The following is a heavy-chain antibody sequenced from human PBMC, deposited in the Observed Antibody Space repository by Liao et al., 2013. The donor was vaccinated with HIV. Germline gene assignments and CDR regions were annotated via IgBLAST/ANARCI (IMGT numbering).Heavy chain of an antibody. CDR2: INHSGST. D-gene: IGHD3-10*01. CDR3: ARGMVRGFRDHFDY. J-gene: IGHJ4*02. CDR1: GGSFSGYY. Sequence: QVQLQQWGAGLLKPSETLSLTCAVYGGSFSGYYWSWIRQPPGKGLEWIGEINHSGSTNYNPSLKSRVTISVDTSKNQFSLKLSSVTAADTAVYYCARGMVRGFRDHFDYWAREPWSPSPQ. V-gene: IGHV4-34*01.